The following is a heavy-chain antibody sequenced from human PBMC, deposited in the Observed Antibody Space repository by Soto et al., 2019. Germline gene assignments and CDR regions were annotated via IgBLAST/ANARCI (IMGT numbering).Heavy chain of an antibody. D-gene: IGHD3-3*01. CDR3: ARDHYDFWSGFPPTNWFAP. CDR2: ISSHGDTA. V-gene: IGHV3-23*01. J-gene: IGHJ5*02. CDR1: GLIFSSYA. Sequence: VGSLRLSCAASGLIFSSYAMNWVRQAPGKGLEWVSAISSHGDTAYYADSVKGRFTVSRDNSKSILFLQMNSLRADDTAVYYCARDHYDFWSGFPPTNWFAPWGQGTRVT.